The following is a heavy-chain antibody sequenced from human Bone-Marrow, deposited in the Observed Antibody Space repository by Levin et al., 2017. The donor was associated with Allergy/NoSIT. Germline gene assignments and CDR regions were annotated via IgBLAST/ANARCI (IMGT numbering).Heavy chain of an antibody. CDR1: GGSFSGYY. J-gene: IGHJ3*02. CDR3: ARGRYSRRNDAFDI. V-gene: IGHV4-34*01. CDR2: INHSGST. D-gene: IGHD6-13*01. Sequence: SETLSLTCAVYGGSFSGYYWSWIRQPPGKGLEWIGEINHSGSTNYNPSLKSRVTISVDTSKNQFSLKLSSVTAADTAVYYCARGRYSRRNDAFDIWGQGTMVTVSS.